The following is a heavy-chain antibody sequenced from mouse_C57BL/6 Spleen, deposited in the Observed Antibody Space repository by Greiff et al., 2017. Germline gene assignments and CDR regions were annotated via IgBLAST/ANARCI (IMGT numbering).Heavy chain of an antibody. J-gene: IGHJ2*01. CDR1: GYTFTSYW. CDR2: IYPSDSET. Sequence: QVQLQQPGAELVRPGSSVKLSCKASGYTFTSYWMDWVKQRPGQGLEWIGNIYPSDSETHYNQKFKDKATLTVDKSSSTAYMQLSSLTSEDSAVYYCARYYYGIDYWGQGTTLTVSS. V-gene: IGHV1-61*01. D-gene: IGHD1-1*01. CDR3: ARYYYGIDY.